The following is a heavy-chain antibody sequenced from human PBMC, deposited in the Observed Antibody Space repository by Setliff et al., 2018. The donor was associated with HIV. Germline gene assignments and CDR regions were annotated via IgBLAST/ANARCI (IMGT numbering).Heavy chain of an antibody. CDR1: GYTFTEYY. V-gene: IGHV1-2*02. J-gene: IGHJ4*02. CDR2: IYPNTGGT. D-gene: IGHD5-18*01. Sequence: GASVKVSCKASGYTFTEYYIHWVRQAPGQGLEWMGWIYPNTGGTNYAQKFQGRVTITRDTSASTAYMELSSLRSEDTAVYYCAKEGDRYGLDLDYWGQGTLVTVSS. CDR3: AKEGDRYGLDLDY.